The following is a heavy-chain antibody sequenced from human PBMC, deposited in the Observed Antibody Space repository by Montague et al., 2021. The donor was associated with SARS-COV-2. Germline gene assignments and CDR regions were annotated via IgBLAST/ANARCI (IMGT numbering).Heavy chain of an antibody. CDR1: GGSISSYY. D-gene: IGHD6-19*01. CDR3: ARGSGWMGNAFDI. Sequence: SETLSLTCTISGGSISSYYWSWIRQPPGKGLEWIGYIYYSGSTNYNPSLKSRVTISVDTSKNQFSLKLSSVTAADTAVYYCARGSGWMGNAFDIWGQGTMVTVSS. V-gene: IGHV4-59*01. J-gene: IGHJ3*02. CDR2: IYYSGST.